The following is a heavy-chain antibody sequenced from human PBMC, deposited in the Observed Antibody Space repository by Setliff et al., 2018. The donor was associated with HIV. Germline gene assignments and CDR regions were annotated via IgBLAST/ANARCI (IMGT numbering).Heavy chain of an antibody. CDR3: TTSLPWFDP. CDR1: GFTFSDYY. V-gene: IGHV3-72*01. Sequence: PGGSLRLSCTASGFTFSDYYMDWVRQAPGKGLEWVGRTRNKANSYTTEYAASVKGRFTISRDDPKNSVYLQMNSLKIEDTAVYYCTTSLPWFDPWGQGTLVTVSS. J-gene: IGHJ5*02. CDR2: TRNKANSYTT.